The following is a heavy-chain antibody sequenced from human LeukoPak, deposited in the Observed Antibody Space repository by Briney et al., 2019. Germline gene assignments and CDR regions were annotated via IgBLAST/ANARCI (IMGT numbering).Heavy chain of an antibody. CDR1: AFTFRGFI. V-gene: IGHV3-23*01. D-gene: IGHD7-27*01. CDR3: AKCGDQGYMDV. J-gene: IGHJ6*03. CDR2: VTFHGEIP. Sequence: GGSLRLSCAASAFTFRGFIVHWVPHALGKGLEGVSSVTFHGEIPYYSGSVMGRFTISRDNARDTVSLQMSSLSAEDTAIYYCAKCGDQGYMDVWGKGATVIVS.